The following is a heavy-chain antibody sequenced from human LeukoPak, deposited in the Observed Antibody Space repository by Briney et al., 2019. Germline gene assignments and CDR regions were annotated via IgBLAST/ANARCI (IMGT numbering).Heavy chain of an antibody. Sequence: GGSLRLSCAASGFTFSSYAMNWVRQAPGKGLEWVAIISYDGSKTYYADSVKGRFTISRDNSKNTLYLQMNSLTAEDTAVYYCARDASGYGQFDYWGQGTLVTVSS. CDR1: GFTFSSYA. CDR2: ISYDGSKT. D-gene: IGHD5-18*01. V-gene: IGHV3-30-3*01. CDR3: ARDASGYGQFDY. J-gene: IGHJ4*02.